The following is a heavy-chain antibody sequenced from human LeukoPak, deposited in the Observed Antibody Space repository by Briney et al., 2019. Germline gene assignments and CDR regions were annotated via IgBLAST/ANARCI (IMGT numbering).Heavy chain of an antibody. D-gene: IGHD6-19*01. J-gene: IGHJ4*02. CDR3: ARGTVAGIRWFDY. V-gene: IGHV7-4-1*02. Sequence: ASVKVSCKASGYSFSNYAMNWVRQAPGQGLEWMGWINTNTGNPTYAQGFTGRFVFSLDTSVSTAYLQISSLKAEDTAVYFCARGTVAGIRWFDYWGQGTLVTVFS. CDR2: INTNTGNP. CDR1: GYSFSNYA.